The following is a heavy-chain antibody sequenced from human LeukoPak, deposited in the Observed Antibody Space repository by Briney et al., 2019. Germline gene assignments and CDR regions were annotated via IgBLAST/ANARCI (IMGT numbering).Heavy chain of an antibody. CDR1: GYTFTGYY. Sequence: VASVKVSCKASGYTFTGYYIHWVRQAPGQGLEWMGWINPESGGTNYAQKFQARVTMTRATSISTAYMELSSLRSDDTALYFCARESWFGSGSYYSHWGQGILVTVSS. D-gene: IGHD3-10*01. CDR2: INPESGGT. V-gene: IGHV1-2*02. J-gene: IGHJ4*02. CDR3: ARESWFGSGSYYSH.